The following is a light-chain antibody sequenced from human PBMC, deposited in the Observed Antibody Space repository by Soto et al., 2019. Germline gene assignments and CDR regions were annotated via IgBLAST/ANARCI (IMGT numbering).Light chain of an antibody. CDR2: SAS. J-gene: IGKJ1*01. CDR3: QQSYSTPRT. V-gene: IGKV1-39*01. Sequence: DIQMTQSPSSLSASVGDRVSVTCRASQTISRYLNWYQQRPGKAPNLLIYSASSLQTGVPSRFSGSGPGRDFSLTISSLQPEDFATYFCQQSYSTPRTFGQGTKVDI. CDR1: QTISRY.